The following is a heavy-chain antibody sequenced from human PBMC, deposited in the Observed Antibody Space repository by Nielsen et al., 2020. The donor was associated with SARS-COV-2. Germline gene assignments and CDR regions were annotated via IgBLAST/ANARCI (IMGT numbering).Heavy chain of an antibody. V-gene: IGHV1-3*01. Sequence: ASVKVSCKASGYTFTSYAMHWVRQAPGQRLEWMGWINAGNSNTKYSQKFQGRVTITRDTSASTAYMELSSLRSEDTAVYYCATEAAAGYFDYWGQGTLVTVSS. D-gene: IGHD6-13*01. J-gene: IGHJ4*02. CDR3: ATEAAAGYFDY. CDR2: INAGNSNT. CDR1: GYTFTSYA.